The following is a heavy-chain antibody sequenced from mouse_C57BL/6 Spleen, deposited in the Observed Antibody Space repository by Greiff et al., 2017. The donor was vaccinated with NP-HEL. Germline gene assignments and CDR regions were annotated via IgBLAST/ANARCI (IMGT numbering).Heavy chain of an antibody. D-gene: IGHD1-1*01. CDR1: GYTFTSYW. V-gene: IGHV1-69*01. CDR3: ARGLITTVVANWYFDV. J-gene: IGHJ1*03. Sequence: QVQLQQPGAELVMPGASVKLSCKASGYTFTSYWMHWVKQRPGQGLEWIGEIDPSDSYTNYNQKFKGKSTLTVDKSSSTAYMQLSSLTSEDSAVYYCARGLITTVVANWYFDVWGTGTTVTVSS. CDR2: IDPSDSYT.